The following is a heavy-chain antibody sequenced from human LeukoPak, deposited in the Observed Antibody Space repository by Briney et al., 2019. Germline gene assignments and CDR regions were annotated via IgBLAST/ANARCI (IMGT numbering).Heavy chain of an antibody. CDR3: ARGPGLFYSSSRPRYFDY. V-gene: IGHV1-2*02. CDR1: GYTFTGYY. J-gene: IGHJ4*02. CDR2: INPNSGGT. Sequence: ASVKVSCKASGYTFTGYYMHWVRQAPGQGLEWMGWINPNSGGTNYAQKFQGRVTMTRDTSISTAYMELSRLRSDDTAVYYCARGPGLFYSSSRPRYFDYWGQGTLVTVSS. D-gene: IGHD6-13*01.